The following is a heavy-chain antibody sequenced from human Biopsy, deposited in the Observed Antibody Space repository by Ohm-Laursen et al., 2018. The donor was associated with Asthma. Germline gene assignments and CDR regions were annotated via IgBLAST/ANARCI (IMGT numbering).Heavy chain of an antibody. V-gene: IGHV1-18*01. J-gene: IGHJ6*02. CDR3: ARAVDYSHYYGIDV. D-gene: IGHD3-10*01. CDR2: ISVYNGNT. CDR1: GYTFNSAG. Sequence: ASVKASCKISGYTFNSAGITWVRQAPGQGLEWMGGISVYNGNTKVAQKLQDRVTMITDTSTSTAYMELRSLRSDDTAVYFCARAVDYSHYYGIDVWGQGTTVTVS.